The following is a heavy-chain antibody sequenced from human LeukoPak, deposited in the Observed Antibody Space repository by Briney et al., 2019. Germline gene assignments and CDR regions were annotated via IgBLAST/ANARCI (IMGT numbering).Heavy chain of an antibody. CDR2: ISTYNSNT. V-gene: IGHV1-18*01. CDR1: GYTFTNYG. CDR3: ARDPRRDMGPTNWFDP. D-gene: IGHD2-21*02. J-gene: IGHJ5*02. Sequence: ASVTVSFTASGYTFTNYGINWVRQAPGQGLEWMGWISTYNSNTNYAQTLQGRVTMTTDTSTSTAYMELRSLRFDDTAVYYCARDPRRDMGPTNWFDPWGQGTLVTVSS.